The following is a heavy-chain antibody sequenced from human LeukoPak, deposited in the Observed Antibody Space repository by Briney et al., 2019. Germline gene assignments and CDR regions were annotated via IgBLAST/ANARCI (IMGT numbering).Heavy chain of an antibody. CDR2: IYYSGRT. D-gene: IGHD3-22*01. V-gene: IGHV4-39*01. CDR1: GDSVSRSDSY. J-gene: IGHJ1*01. CDR3: ARRRYYDSSGYLE. Sequence: PSETLSLTCTIFGDSVSRSDSYWDWIRQPPGKGLEWIGTIYYSGRTYYSPSLKSRVNLSVDMSNNQFSLTLSSVTAADTALYFCARRRYYDSSGYLEWGQGTLVTVSS.